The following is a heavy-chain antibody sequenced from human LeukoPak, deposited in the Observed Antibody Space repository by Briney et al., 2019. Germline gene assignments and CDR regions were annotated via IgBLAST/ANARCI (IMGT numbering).Heavy chain of an antibody. Sequence: PWGSLRLSCAASRFTFSGYWKYWVRQAPGKGMEGVSLINSEGSSTNYADSVKGRFTISRDNAMNTLYLQVNSLRADDTAVYYCARHLGTSSDHWGQGTLVTVSS. CDR1: RFTFSGYW. D-gene: IGHD7-27*01. CDR2: INSEGSST. V-gene: IGHV3-74*01. CDR3: ARHLGTSSDH. J-gene: IGHJ4*02.